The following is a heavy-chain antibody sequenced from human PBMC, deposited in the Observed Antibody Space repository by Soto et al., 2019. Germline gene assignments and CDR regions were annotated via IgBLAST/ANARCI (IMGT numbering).Heavy chain of an antibody. CDR1: GFTFSGDG. CDR3: ARETFVVVSATVQYFFGMDV. J-gene: IGHJ6*02. V-gene: IGHV3-48*03. Sequence: GGSLRLSCAASGFTFSGDGMNWVRQAPGKGLEWISYISQSGSSKYYADSVRGRFTISRDNAKNSLYLQMNSLRGDDSAVYFCARETFVVVSATVQYFFGMDVWGQGTTVTVS. CDR2: ISQSGSSK. D-gene: IGHD2-21*01.